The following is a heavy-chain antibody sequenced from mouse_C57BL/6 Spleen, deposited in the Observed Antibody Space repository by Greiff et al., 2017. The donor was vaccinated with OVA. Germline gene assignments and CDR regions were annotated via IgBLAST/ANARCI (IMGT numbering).Heavy chain of an antibody. CDR3: ARRDDYDDYAMDY. V-gene: IGHV5-15*01. CDR2: ISNLAGSI. D-gene: IGHD2-4*01. J-gene: IGHJ4*01. CDR1: GFTFSDYG. Sequence: EVQGVESGGGLVQPGGSLKLSCAASGFTFSDYGMAWVRQAPGKGPEWVACISNLAGSIYYADKLTGRFTISRDNAKNTLYLEMSSLRSEDSAMYYCARRDDYDDYAMDYWGQGTSVTVSS.